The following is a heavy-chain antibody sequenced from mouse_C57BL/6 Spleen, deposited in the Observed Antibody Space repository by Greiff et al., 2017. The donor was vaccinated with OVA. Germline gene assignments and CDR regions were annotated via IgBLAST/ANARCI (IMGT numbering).Heavy chain of an antibody. CDR2: ISSGGSYT. Sequence: EVKVVESGGDLVQPGGSLKLSCAASGFTFSSYGMSWVRQTPDKRLEWVATISSGGSYTYYPDSVKGRFTISRDNAKNTLYLQMSSLKSEDTAMYYCARRVPAWFAYWGQGTLVTVSA. V-gene: IGHV5-6*02. CDR3: ARRVPAWFAY. J-gene: IGHJ3*01. CDR1: GFTFSSYG.